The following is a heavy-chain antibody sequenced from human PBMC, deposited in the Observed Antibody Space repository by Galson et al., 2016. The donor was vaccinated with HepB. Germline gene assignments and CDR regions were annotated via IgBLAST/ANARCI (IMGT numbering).Heavy chain of an antibody. CDR1: GGSISSGGYY. CDR3: ARSRNYDILTGYYTYFDY. CDR2: IYYSGST. J-gene: IGHJ4*02. V-gene: IGHV4-31*03. Sequence: TLSLTCTVSGGSISSGGYYWSWIRQHPGKGLEWIGYIYYSGSTYYNPSLKSRVTISVDTSKNQFSLKLSSVTAADTAAYYCARSRNYDILTGYYTYFDYWGQGTLVTVSS. D-gene: IGHD3-9*01.